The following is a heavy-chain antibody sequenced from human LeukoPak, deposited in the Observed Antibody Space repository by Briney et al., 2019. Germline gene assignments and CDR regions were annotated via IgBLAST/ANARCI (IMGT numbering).Heavy chain of an antibody. V-gene: IGHV3-23*01. CDR3: AKGRNPYYYYGMDV. Sequence: GGSLRLSCAASGFTFSSYAMTWVRQAPGKGLEWLSAIGGGGCCASYPDSVKGRFTISRDNSKNTLYLQMNSLRVEDTAVYYCAKGRNPYYYYGMDVWGQGTTVTVSS. CDR1: GFTFSSYA. CDR2: IGGGGCCA. J-gene: IGHJ6*02.